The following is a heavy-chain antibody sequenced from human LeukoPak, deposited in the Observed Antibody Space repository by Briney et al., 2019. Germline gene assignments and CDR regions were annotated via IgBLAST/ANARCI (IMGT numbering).Heavy chain of an antibody. Sequence: GASVKVSCKASGYTFTSYGISWVRQAPAQGLEWMGWINPNSGGTNYAQKFQGRVTMTRDTSISTAYMELSRLRSDDTAVYYCARVRGYCSSTSCSPFNWFDPWGQGTLVTVSS. CDR3: ARVRGYCSSTSCSPFNWFDP. CDR1: GYTFTSYG. J-gene: IGHJ5*02. D-gene: IGHD2-2*01. CDR2: INPNSGGT. V-gene: IGHV1-2*02.